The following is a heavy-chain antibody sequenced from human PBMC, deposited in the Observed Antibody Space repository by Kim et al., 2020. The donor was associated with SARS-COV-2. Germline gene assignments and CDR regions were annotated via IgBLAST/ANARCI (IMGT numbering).Heavy chain of an antibody. CDR3: ARRGSGHGLDV. CDR1: GYTFTTYS. J-gene: IGHJ6*01. CDR2: INAGNGYT. D-gene: IGHD6-25*01. V-gene: IGHV1-3*01. Sequence: ASVKVSCKPSGYTFTTYSIHWVRQAPGQSLEWMAWINAGNGYTGYSQKLQDRDTLTRDTFASTVYMELSSLMSEDTAVYYCARRGSGHGLDVWGQGTTVTVSS.